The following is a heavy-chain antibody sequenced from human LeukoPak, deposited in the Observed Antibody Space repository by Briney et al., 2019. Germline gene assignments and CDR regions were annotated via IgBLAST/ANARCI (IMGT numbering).Heavy chain of an antibody. D-gene: IGHD2-15*01. CDR2: IYSGGST. V-gene: IGHV3-53*01. Sequence: PGGSLRLSCAASGFTVSSNYMSWVRQAPGKGLEWVSVIYSGGSTYYADSVKGRFTISRDNSKNTLYLQMNSLRAEDTAVYYCARRYCSGGSCYTAAFDIWGQGTMVTVSS. CDR1: GFTVSSNY. CDR3: ARRYCSGGSCYTAAFDI. J-gene: IGHJ3*02.